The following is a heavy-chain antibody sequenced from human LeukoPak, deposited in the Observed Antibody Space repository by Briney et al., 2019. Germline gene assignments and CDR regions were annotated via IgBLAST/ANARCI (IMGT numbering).Heavy chain of an antibody. J-gene: IGHJ4*02. Sequence: SETLSLTCTVSGVSISSYYWSWIRQPAGKGLEWIGRIYTSGSTNYNPSLKSRVTISVDTSKNQFSLKLSSVTAADTAVYYCARARYYYDSSGYYLDYWGQGILVTVSS. V-gene: IGHV4-4*07. CDR2: IYTSGST. CDR1: GVSISSYY. D-gene: IGHD3-22*01. CDR3: ARARYYYDSSGYYLDY.